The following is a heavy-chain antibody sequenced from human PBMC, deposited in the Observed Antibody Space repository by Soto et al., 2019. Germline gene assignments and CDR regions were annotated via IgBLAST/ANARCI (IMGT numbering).Heavy chain of an antibody. CDR2: IYWNDEK. CDR3: AHQIREANLDD. Sequence: QITLKESGPTLVKPTQTLTLTGTFSGFSLTTSGVGVGWIRQPPGKALEWLALIYWNDEKRYSPSLKSRLTITQETLKNQVVLTVTNKDPVDTTTDFWAHQIREANLDDWGQGTLFTVSS. CDR1: GFSLTTSGVG. D-gene: IGHD1-26*01. J-gene: IGHJ4*02. V-gene: IGHV2-5*01.